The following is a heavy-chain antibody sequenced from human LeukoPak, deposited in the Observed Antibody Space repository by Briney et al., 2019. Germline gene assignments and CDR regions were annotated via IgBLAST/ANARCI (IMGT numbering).Heavy chain of an antibody. Sequence: GGSLRLSCAASGFTFSSYEMNWVRQAPGKGLEWVSYISSSGSTIYYADSVKGRFTISRDNAKNSLYLQMNSLRVEDTAVYYCARSFSYDYVWGSPETGDYWGQGTLVTVSS. CDR1: GFTFSSYE. J-gene: IGHJ4*02. CDR2: ISSSGSTI. CDR3: ARSFSYDYVWGSPETGDY. D-gene: IGHD3-16*01. V-gene: IGHV3-48*03.